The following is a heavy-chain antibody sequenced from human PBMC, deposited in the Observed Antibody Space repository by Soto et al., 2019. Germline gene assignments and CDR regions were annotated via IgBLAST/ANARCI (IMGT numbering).Heavy chain of an antibody. Sequence: QVQLQESGPGLVKPSQTLSLTCTVSGGSVSSGDYYWSWIRQPPAKGLEWIGYIYCSGSTYYNPSLKSRVTISVDTSKNQFSLMLSSVTAADMAVYYCARVLRDCSGTTCYFYYYYNMDVWGQGTTVTVSS. J-gene: IGHJ6*02. CDR3: ARVLRDCSGTTCYFYYYYNMDV. CDR1: GGSVSSGDYY. V-gene: IGHV4-30-4*01. D-gene: IGHD2-2*01. CDR2: IYCSGST.